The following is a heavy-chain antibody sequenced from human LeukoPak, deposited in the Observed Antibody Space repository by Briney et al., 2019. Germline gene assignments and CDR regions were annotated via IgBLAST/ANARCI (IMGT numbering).Heavy chain of an antibody. J-gene: IGHJ6*02. CDR2: IYYSGST. CDR1: GGSISSGSYY. V-gene: IGHV4-30-4*08. D-gene: IGHD5-24*01. CDR3: ARATRMGPHGLQDGYYYYGMDV. Sequence: KTSETLSLTCTVSGGSISSGSYYWTWIRQPPGKGLEWIGYIYYSGSTYYNPSLKSRVTISVDTSKNQFSLKLSSVTAADTAVYYCARATRMGPHGLQDGYYYYGMDVWGQGTTVTVSS.